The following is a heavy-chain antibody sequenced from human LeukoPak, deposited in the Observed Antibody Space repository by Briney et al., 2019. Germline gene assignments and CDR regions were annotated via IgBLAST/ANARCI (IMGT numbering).Heavy chain of an antibody. CDR2: INQDGSEI. J-gene: IGHJ4*02. CDR3: ARAGSGSLTLLDY. D-gene: IGHD1-26*01. Sequence: AGGSLRLSCAASGFTFSNCWMTWVRQAPGKGLEWVANINQDGSEIKYVDSVKGRFTISRDNAKNSLYLQMNSLRAEDTAVYYCARAGSGSLTLLDYWGQGTLVTVSS. V-gene: IGHV3-7*01. CDR1: GFTFSNCW.